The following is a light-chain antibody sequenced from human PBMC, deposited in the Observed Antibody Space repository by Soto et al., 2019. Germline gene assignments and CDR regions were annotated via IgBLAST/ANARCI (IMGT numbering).Light chain of an antibody. CDR2: GAS. Sequence: ELVMTQSPATLSVSPGERATLSCRARQSVSSNLVWYQQKPGQAPSLLIYGASTRATGIPARFSGSGSGTEYTLTIRSLQSEDFAFYYCHQYNDWPPTWTFGQGTKVDI. CDR3: HQYNDWPPTWT. J-gene: IGKJ1*01. CDR1: QSVSSN. V-gene: IGKV3-15*01.